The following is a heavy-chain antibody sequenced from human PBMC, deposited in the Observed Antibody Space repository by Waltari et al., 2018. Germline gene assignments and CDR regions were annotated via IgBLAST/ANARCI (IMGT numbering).Heavy chain of an antibody. CDR3: SKIISVTGSTS. CDR1: GGTFINLV. V-gene: IGHV1-69*01. Sequence: VHLEQSGAVLKKPGSSVRVSCTASGGTFINLVITWVRQAPGQGLEWMGGIIVKLAAANYAQKFQGRLSITADESTSTVYMDLSGLQSDDTAVYYCSKIISVTGSTSWGQGTLVTVSS. D-gene: IGHD1-1*01. J-gene: IGHJ4*02. CDR2: IIVKLAAA.